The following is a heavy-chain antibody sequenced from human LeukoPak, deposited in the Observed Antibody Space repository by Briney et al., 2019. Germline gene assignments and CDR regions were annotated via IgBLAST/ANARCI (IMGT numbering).Heavy chain of an antibody. CDR1: GYTFTSYD. CDR2: MNPNSGNT. D-gene: IGHD3-3*01. CDR3: ARGTYTIFGVVIKTSDAFDI. V-gene: IGHV1-8*03. J-gene: IGHJ3*02. Sequence: ASVKVSCKASGYTFTSYDINWARQATGQGLERMGWMNPNSGNTGYAQKFQGRVTITRNTSISTAYMELSSLRSEDTAVYYCARGTYTIFGVVIKTSDAFDIWGQGTMVTVSS.